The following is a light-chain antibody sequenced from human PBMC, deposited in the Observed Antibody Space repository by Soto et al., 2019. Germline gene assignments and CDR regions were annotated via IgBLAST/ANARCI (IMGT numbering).Light chain of an antibody. J-gene: IGKJ1*01. CDR2: GAS. CDR3: HQYGDTST. Sequence: FTQSPGTLSLCPLERATLNCRASQSVRSSYLAWYQQRPGQAPRLLIHGASRRATGIPDRFSGSWYGTDLPITINRLEPQDFAVYFCHQYGDTSTFGQGTKL. V-gene: IGKV3-20*01. CDR1: QSVRSSY.